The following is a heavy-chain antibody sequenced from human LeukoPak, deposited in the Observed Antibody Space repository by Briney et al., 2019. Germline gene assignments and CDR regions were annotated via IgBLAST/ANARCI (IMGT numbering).Heavy chain of an antibody. Sequence: GESLKISCKGSGYSFTSYRIGWVHQMPGKGLEWMGIIYPGDSDTRYSPSFQGQVTISANKSISTAYLQWSSLKASDTAMYYCARIYSSGWYDYWGQGTLVTVSS. J-gene: IGHJ4*02. V-gene: IGHV5-51*07. CDR3: ARIYSSGWYDY. CDR1: GYSFTSYR. CDR2: IYPGDSDT. D-gene: IGHD6-19*01.